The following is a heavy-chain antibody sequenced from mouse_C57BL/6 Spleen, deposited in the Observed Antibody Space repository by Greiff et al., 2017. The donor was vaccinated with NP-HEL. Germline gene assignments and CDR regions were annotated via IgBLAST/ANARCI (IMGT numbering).Heavy chain of an antibody. D-gene: IGHD4-1*01. CDR2: LDPNSGGT. CDR3: ARSRLGPFDY. V-gene: IGHV1-72*01. Sequence: QVQLQQPGAELVKPGASVKLSCTASGYTFTSYWMHWVQQRPGRGLEWIGRLDPNSGGTKYNEKFRTKATLTEDKPSSTAYMQLSSLTSEDSAVYYCARSRLGPFDYWGQGTTLTVSS. CDR1: GYTFTSYW. J-gene: IGHJ2*01.